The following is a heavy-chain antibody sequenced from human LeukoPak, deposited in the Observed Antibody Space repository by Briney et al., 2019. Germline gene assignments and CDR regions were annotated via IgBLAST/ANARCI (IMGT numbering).Heavy chain of an antibody. CDR3: ATGLRRQWLTPTAFDI. V-gene: IGHV3-48*03. CDR1: GFTFSNYA. J-gene: IGHJ3*02. CDR2: ISSSGSTI. D-gene: IGHD6-19*01. Sequence: PGGSATSCRATSGFTFSNYAASWVRQAPGKGLEWVSSISSSGSTIYYADSVKGRFTISRDNAKNSLYLQMNSLRAEDTAVYYCATGLRRQWLTPTAFDIWGHGTLVPVPS.